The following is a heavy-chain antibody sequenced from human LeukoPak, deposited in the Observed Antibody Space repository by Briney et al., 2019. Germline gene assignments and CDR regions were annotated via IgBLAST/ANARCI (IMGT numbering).Heavy chain of an antibody. CDR1: GFTFSSYA. J-gene: IGHJ6*02. D-gene: IGHD6-13*01. CDR3: VKDGPAAAGTKYYGMDV. Sequence: GGSLRLSCSASGFTFSSYAMHWVRQAPGKGLEYVSAISSNGGSTYYADSVKGRFTISRGNSKNTLYLQMSSLRAEDTAVYYCVKDGPAAAGTKYYGMDVWGQGTTVTVSS. V-gene: IGHV3-64D*06. CDR2: ISSNGGST.